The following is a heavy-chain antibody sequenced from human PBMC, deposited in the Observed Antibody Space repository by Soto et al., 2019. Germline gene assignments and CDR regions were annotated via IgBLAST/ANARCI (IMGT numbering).Heavy chain of an antibody. CDR1: GFIFKNYA. CDR3: TKSSGGSSSVGMDY. CDR2: ITRDGYNK. Sequence: GGSLRLSCAVSGFIFKNYALNWVRQAPGKGLEWVASITRDGYNKYYADSVKGRFTISRDNSKNTLSLQMTALRVEDSSVYYCTKSSGGSSSVGMDYWGPGTLVTVSS. J-gene: IGHJ4*02. D-gene: IGHD6-6*01. V-gene: IGHV3-30*04.